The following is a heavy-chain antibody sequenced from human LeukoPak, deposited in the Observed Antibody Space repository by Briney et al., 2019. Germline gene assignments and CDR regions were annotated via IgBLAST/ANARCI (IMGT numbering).Heavy chain of an antibody. CDR3: AKGYSGWSTDY. J-gene: IGHJ4*02. Sequence: GGSLRLSCAASGFTFSNYVMYWVRQPPGKGLEWVAFIRDDGSNKYYADSVKGRFTISRDNSKNTLYMQMNSLRAEDTAVYYCAKGYSGWSTDYWGQGTLVTVSS. CDR2: IRDDGSNK. D-gene: IGHD6-19*01. V-gene: IGHV3-30*02. CDR1: GFTFSNYV.